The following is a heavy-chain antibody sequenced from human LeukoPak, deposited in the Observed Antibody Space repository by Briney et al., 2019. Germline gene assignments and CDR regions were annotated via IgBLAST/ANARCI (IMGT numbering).Heavy chain of an antibody. V-gene: IGHV3-7*01. D-gene: IGHD6-13*01. CDR2: IKQDGSEK. J-gene: IGHJ4*02. Sequence: GGSLRLSCAASGFAFSNYWMSWVRQAPGKGLEWVANIKQDGSEKYYVDSVKGRFSISRDNAKKSLYLQMNSLRAEDSAVYYCARERGYSSSWYGGLEYWGQGTLVTVSS. CDR1: GFAFSNYW. CDR3: ARERGYSSSWYGGLEY.